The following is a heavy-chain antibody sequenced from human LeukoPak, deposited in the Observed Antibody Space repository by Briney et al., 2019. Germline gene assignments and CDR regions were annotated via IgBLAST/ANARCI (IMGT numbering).Heavy chain of an antibody. CDR2: ITWDGGST. D-gene: IGHD1-26*01. J-gene: IGHJ4*02. CDR3: AKDLGTGSYYVAFDY. V-gene: IGHV3-43*01. Sequence: GGSLRLSCGASGFTSDDYSIHWVRQAPGKSLEWVSLITWDGGSTYYADSVKGRLTISRDNRKNSVYLQMNSLRIEDTAFYYCAKDLGTGSYYVAFDYWGQGSLVTVSS. CDR1: GFTSDDYS.